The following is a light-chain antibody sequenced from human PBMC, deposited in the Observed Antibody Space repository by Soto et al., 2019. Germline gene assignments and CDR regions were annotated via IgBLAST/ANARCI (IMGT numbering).Light chain of an antibody. J-gene: IGKJ4*01. V-gene: IGKV1-33*01. Sequence: DIQMTQSLSSLSASVGDRVTIACQSSHDVSRNLNWFQQKPGEAPKLLIYDASNLERGVPSRFSGSGSGTDFTLTISSLQPEDVATYYCQQYNSMLSFGGGTEVEMK. CDR3: QQYNSMLS. CDR1: HDVSRN. CDR2: DAS.